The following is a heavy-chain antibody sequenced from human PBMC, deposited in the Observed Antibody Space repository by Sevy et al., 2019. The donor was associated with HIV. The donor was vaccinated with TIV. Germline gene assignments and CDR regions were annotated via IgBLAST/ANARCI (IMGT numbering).Heavy chain of an antibody. V-gene: IGHV3-30-3*01. D-gene: IGHD6-19*01. CDR2: ISYDGSNK. CDR1: GFTFSSYA. CDR3: ARGVGAGSGWYYFDY. J-gene: IGHJ4*02. Sequence: GGSLRLSCADSGFTFSSYAMHWVRQAPGKGLEWVAIISYDGSNKYYADSVKGRFTISRDNSKNTLYLQMNSLRAEDTAVYYCARGVGAGSGWYYFDYWGQRTLVTVSS.